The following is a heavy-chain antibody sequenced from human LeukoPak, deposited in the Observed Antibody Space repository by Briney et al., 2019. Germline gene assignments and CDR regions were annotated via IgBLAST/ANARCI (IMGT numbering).Heavy chain of an antibody. J-gene: IGHJ1*01. D-gene: IGHD3-10*01. CDR1: GYTFTSYG. V-gene: IGHV1-18*01. CDR2: ISAYNGNT. CDR3: ASPPTQGGGSGSYSFQH. Sequence: ASVKVSCKASGYTFTSYGISWVRQAPGQGLEWMGWISAYNGNTNYAQKLQGRVTMTTDTSTSTAYMEPRSLRSDDTAVYHCASPPTQGGGSGSYSFQHWGQGTLVTVSS.